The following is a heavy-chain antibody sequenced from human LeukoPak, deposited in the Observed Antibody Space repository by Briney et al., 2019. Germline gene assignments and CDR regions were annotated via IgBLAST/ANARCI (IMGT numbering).Heavy chain of an antibody. CDR2: ISVYNGHT. J-gene: IGHJ3*02. Sequence: GSVKVSCKASGYTFSSYGISWVRQAPGQGLEWMGWISVYNGHTNYAQKLQGRVTMTTDTSTSTAYMELRSLRSDDTAVYYCAREAQYYDFWEDAFDIWGQGTMVTVSS. D-gene: IGHD3-3*01. CDR3: AREAQYYDFWEDAFDI. V-gene: IGHV1-18*01. CDR1: GYTFSSYG.